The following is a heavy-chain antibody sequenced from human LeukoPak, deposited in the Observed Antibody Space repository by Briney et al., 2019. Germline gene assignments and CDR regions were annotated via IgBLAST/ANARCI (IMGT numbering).Heavy chain of an antibody. CDR2: INPSRGSA. CDR1: GYTFINYY. Sequence: GASVKVSCKASGYTFINYYTHWVRQAPGQGREWMGIINPSRGSATYGQKFQGRVTMTRDTSTSIIYMDLSSVTSEDTAVYYCVRNAEMATILGGYFDSWGQGTLVTVSS. J-gene: IGHJ4*02. D-gene: IGHD5-24*01. V-gene: IGHV1-46*01. CDR3: VRNAEMATILGGYFDS.